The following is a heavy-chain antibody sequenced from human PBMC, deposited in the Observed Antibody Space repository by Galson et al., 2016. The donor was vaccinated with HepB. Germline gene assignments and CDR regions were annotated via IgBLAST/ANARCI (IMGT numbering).Heavy chain of an antibody. CDR3: AKDTSAPAGISP. J-gene: IGHJ4*02. V-gene: IGHV3-30*18. CDR2: ISYDGSDK. CDR1: GFTFGCCG. D-gene: IGHD6-13*01. Sequence: SLRLSCAASGFTFGCCGMHWVRQAPGKGLEWVAVISYDGSDKCYSDSVKGRFTISRDNSNNTLHLQMNSLRADDTAVYYCAKDTSAPAGISPWGQGALVTVSS.